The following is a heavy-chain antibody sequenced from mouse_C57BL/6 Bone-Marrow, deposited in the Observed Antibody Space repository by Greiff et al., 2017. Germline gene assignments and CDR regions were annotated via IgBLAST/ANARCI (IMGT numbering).Heavy chain of an antibody. Sequence: VQLQPSGAELVKPGASVKLSCKASGYTFTEYTIHWVKQRSGQGLEWIGWFYPGSGSIKYNEKFKDKATVTADKSSSTVYMELSRLTSEDSAVYFCARHEGLTGHFDYWGQGTTLTVSS. CDR3: ARHEGLTGHFDY. CDR1: GYTFTEYT. V-gene: IGHV1-62-2*01. J-gene: IGHJ2*01. CDR2: FYPGSGSI. D-gene: IGHD4-1*01.